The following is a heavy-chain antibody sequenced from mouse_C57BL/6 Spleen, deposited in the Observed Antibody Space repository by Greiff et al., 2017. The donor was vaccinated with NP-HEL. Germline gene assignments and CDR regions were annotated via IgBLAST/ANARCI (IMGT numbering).Heavy chain of an antibody. CDR1: GYTFTNYW. J-gene: IGHJ3*01. CDR3: ARSWGGYDEDWFAY. V-gene: IGHV1-63*01. Sequence: SGAELVRPGTSVKMSCKASGYTFTNYWIGWAKQRPGHGLEWIGDIYPGGGYTNYNEKFKGKATLTADKSSSTAYMQFSSLTSEDSAIYYCARSWGGYDEDWFAYWGQGTLVTVSA. CDR2: IYPGGGYT. D-gene: IGHD2-2*01.